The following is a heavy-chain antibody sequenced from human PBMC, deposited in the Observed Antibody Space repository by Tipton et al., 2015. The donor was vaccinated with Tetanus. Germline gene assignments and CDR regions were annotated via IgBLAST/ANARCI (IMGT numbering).Heavy chain of an antibody. D-gene: IGHD5-18*01. J-gene: IGHJ4*02. V-gene: IGHV3-23*01. CDR3: AKDPSPLTWVQLWIDS. Sequence: SLRLSCAASGFSFSDYAMSWVRQAPGKGLEWVAAISSSGSSTYYADSVKGRFTISRDNSMSTLHLEMNNLRADDTAVYYCAKDPSPLTWVQLWIDSWDQGTRVTVSS. CDR1: GFSFSDYA. CDR2: ISSSGSST.